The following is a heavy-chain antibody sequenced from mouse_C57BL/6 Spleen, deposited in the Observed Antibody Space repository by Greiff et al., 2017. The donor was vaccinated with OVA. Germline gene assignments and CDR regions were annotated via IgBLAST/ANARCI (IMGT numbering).Heavy chain of an antibody. CDR3: TRRRTAQATPFAY. Sequence: VPLQQSGAELVRPGASVTLSCKASGYTFTDYEMHWVKQTPVHGLEWIGAIDPETGGTAYNQKFKGKAILTADKSSSTAYMELRSLTSEDSAVYYCTRRRTAQATPFAYWGQGTLVTVSA. D-gene: IGHD3-2*02. J-gene: IGHJ3*01. CDR1: GYTFTDYE. CDR2: IDPETGGT. V-gene: IGHV1-15*01.